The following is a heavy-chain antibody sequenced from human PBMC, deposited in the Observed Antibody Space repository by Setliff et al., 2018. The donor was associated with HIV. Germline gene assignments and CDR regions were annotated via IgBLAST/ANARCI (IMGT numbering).Heavy chain of an antibody. CDR3: AIDNRGGVGTPYYFDY. J-gene: IGHJ4*02. D-gene: IGHD1-26*01. CDR1: GYTLSKLS. CDR2: FDPELGET. Sequence: ASVKVSCKVSGYTLSKLSMHWVRQAPEKGLEWMGGFDPELGETLFAQKFRGSLTMTEDTSTDTAYMELTSLRSDDTAIYYCAIDNRGGVGTPYYFDYWGQGTLVTVSS. V-gene: IGHV1-24*01.